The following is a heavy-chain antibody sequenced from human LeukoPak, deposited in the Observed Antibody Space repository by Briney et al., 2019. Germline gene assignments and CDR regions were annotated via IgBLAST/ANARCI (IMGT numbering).Heavy chain of an antibody. Sequence: SETLSLNCAVYGGSFSGYYWSWIRQPPGKGLEWIGEINHSESTNYNPSLKSRVTISVDTSKNQFSLKLSSVTAADTAVYYCARGAGIAEAGTFDYWGQGTLVTVSS. V-gene: IGHV4-34*01. J-gene: IGHJ4*02. CDR3: ARGAGIAEAGTFDY. CDR1: GGSFSGYY. CDR2: INHSEST. D-gene: IGHD6-13*01.